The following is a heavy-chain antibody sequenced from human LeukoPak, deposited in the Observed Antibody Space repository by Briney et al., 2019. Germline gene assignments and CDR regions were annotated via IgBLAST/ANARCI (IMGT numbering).Heavy chain of an antibody. CDR1: GFTFSGYA. Sequence: GGSLRLSCAASGFTFSGYAMSWVRQAPGKGLEWVSAISGSGGSTYYADSVKGRFTISRDNSKNTLYLQMNSLRAEDTAVYYCAKGSYYDFWSGPSDYWGQGTLVTVSS. CDR2: ISGSGGST. CDR3: AKGSYYDFWSGPSDY. V-gene: IGHV3-23*01. J-gene: IGHJ4*02. D-gene: IGHD3-3*01.